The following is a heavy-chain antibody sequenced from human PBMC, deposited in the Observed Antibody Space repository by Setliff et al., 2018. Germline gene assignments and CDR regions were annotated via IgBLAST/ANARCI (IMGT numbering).Heavy chain of an antibody. J-gene: IGHJ4*02. CDR1: GYTSSSYA. V-gene: IGHV3-23*01. D-gene: IGHD1-26*01. Sequence: GGSLRLSCAASGYTSSSYAMTWVRQAPGKGLEWVSIISASGDTTYYADSVKGRFTISRDNSKNTLYLQMNSLRAEDTAVYYCCSGSNWSIDDWGQGTLVTVSS. CDR3: CSGSNWSIDD. CDR2: ISASGDTT.